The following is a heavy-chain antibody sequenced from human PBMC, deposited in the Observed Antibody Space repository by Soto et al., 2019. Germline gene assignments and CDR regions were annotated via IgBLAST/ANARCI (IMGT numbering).Heavy chain of an antibody. CDR2: IYHSGST. CDR3: ARAGIAAAGTPFDY. CDR1: GGSFSGYY. Sequence: PSETLSLTCAVYGGSFSGYYWSWIRQPPGKGLEWIGEIYHSGSTNYNPSLKSRVTISVDTSKNQFSLKLSSVTAADTAVYYCARAGIAAAGTPFDYWGQGTLVTVSS. V-gene: IGHV4-34*01. J-gene: IGHJ4*02. D-gene: IGHD6-13*01.